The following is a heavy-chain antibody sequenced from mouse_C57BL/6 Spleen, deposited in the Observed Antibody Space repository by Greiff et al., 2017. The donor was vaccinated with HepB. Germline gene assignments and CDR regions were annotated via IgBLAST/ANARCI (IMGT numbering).Heavy chain of an antibody. Sequence: VQLKESGPGLVQPSQSLSITCTVSGFSLTSYGVPWVRQSPGKGLEWLGVIWSGGSTDYNAAFMSRLSITKDNSKSQVCFKMNSLQAADTAIYYCAKEVTTARYFDVWGTGTTVTVSS. CDR1: GFSLTSYG. CDR3: AKEVTTARYFDV. D-gene: IGHD2-1*01. V-gene: IGHV2-5*01. CDR2: IWSGGST. J-gene: IGHJ1*03.